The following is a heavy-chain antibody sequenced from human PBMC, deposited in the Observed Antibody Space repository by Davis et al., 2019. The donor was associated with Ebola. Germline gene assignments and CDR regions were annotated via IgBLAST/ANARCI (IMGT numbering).Heavy chain of an antibody. Sequence: SETLSLTFDVYGGSFSGYYWSWIRQPPGKGLEWIGEINHSGSTNYNPSLKSRVTISVDTSKNQFSLKLSSVTAADTAVYYCARDPHALGYCSGGSCSTYGMDVWGQGTTVTVSS. CDR3: ARDPHALGYCSGGSCSTYGMDV. J-gene: IGHJ6*02. CDR2: INHSGST. D-gene: IGHD2-15*01. CDR1: GGSFSGYY. V-gene: IGHV4-34*01.